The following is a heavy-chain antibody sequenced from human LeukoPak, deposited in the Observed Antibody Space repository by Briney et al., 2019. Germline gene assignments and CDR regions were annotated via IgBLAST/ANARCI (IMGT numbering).Heavy chain of an antibody. J-gene: IGHJ4*02. CDR1: GFTFSIYA. CDR2: ISSKGALT. Sequence: GGSLRLSCAASGFTFSIYAMSWVRQAPGKGLEWVSSISSKGALTYYTDSGRGRFTISRDNSRSTLYLQMNSLRAGDTAVYYCARDRPNYYGSDGHYYRRDGDYWGQGTLVTVSS. V-gene: IGHV3-23*01. CDR3: ARDRPNYYGSDGHYYRRDGDY. D-gene: IGHD3-22*01.